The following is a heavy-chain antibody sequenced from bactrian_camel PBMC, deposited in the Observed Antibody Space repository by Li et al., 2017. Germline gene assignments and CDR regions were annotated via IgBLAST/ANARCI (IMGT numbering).Heavy chain of an antibody. Sequence: VQLVESGGGSVQAGGSLKLTCVASGFIFSNCGMGWYRQVPGKERELVSDINSDGTSKIADSVKGRFTISRDNAKNTLYLQMDSLISEDTALYYCAASSSGLTLGYRGQGTQVTVS. CDR1: GFIFSNCG. V-gene: IGHV3S53*01. CDR3: AASSSGLTLGY. CDR2: INSDGTS. J-gene: IGHJ4*01. D-gene: IGHD6*01.